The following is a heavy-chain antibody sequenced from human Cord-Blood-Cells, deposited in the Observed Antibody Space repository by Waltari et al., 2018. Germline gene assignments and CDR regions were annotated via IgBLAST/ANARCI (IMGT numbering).Heavy chain of an antibody. V-gene: IGHV3-66*01. CDR2: IYSGGHT. J-gene: IGHJ4*02. Sequence: EVQLVESGGGLVQPGGSLRLSCAASGFTVSSNYMSWVRQAPGKGMEWVAVIYSGGHTYYANSVKGRFTISRDNSKNTLYLQMNSLRAEDTAVYYCARVRYYYFDYWGQGTLVTVSS. CDR1: GFTVSSNY. D-gene: IGHD1-1*01. CDR3: ARVRYYYFDY.